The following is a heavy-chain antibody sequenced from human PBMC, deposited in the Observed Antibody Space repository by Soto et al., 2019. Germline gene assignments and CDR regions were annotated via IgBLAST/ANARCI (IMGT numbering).Heavy chain of an antibody. CDR2: VYAENSDI. CDR1: GDIFINYW. CDR3: ASRKKTSDAFDF. D-gene: IGHD1-1*01. Sequence: GESLKISCGAFGDIFINYWIGWVRQMSGKGLEWMGFVYAENSDIRYNPAFQGQVTISVDKSINAAYLQWSNLKASDTAIYYCASRKKTSDAFDFWGQGTRVTVSS. V-gene: IGHV5-51*01. J-gene: IGHJ3*01.